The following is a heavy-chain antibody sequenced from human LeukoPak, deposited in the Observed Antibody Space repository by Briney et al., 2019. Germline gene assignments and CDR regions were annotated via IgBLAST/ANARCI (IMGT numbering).Heavy chain of an antibody. CDR3: AKYSDSTGAHYFDY. D-gene: IGHD2/OR15-2a*01. CDR2: IWYDGSNK. CDR1: GFTFSSYS. V-gene: IGHV3-33*06. Sequence: GGSLRLSCAASGFTFSSYSMNWVRQAPGKGLEWVAVIWYDGSNKYYADSVKGRFTISRDNSKNTLYLQMYSLRAEDTAVYYCAKYSDSTGAHYFDYWGQGTLVTVSS. J-gene: IGHJ4*02.